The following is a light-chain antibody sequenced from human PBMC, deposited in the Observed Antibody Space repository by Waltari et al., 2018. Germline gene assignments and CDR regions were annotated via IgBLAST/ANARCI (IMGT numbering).Light chain of an antibody. V-gene: IGLV1-47*01. J-gene: IGLJ2*01. Sequence: QSVLTQPPSVSGTPGQRVTISCSGSSSNIGSDFVYWYQHLPGMAPKLLMYKDDQRPSGFSDRFSGSTSGTSASLAISGLRSEDEGYYYCAAWSDSLRAVVFGGGTKVTVL. CDR2: KDD. CDR1: SSNIGSDF. CDR3: AAWSDSLRAVV.